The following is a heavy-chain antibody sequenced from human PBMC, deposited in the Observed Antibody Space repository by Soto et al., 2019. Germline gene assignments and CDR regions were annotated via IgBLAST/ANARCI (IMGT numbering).Heavy chain of an antibody. CDR1: GFTVSSNY. CDR3: ARDGPSRAERD. J-gene: IGHJ4*02. D-gene: IGHD6-13*01. CDR2: INNGDNT. Sequence: EVQLVETGGGLVQPGGSLRLSCAASGFTVSSNYMSWVRQAPGKGLEWVSGINNGDNTYYADSVKGRFTSSRDNSKNTLYLQMNSLRAEDSALYYCARDGPSRAERDWGQGTLVTVSS. V-gene: IGHV3-53*02.